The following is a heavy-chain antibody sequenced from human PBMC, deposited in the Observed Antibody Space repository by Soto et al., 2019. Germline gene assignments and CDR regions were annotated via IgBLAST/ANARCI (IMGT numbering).Heavy chain of an antibody. J-gene: IGHJ6*02. D-gene: IGHD2-8*01. Sequence: GGSLRLSCAASGFTFSSFGMHWVRQAPGKGLEWVALISFEGSIKYYADSVKGRFTSSRDNSKNTLYLQMNTLRAEDTAVYYCANQYDAKSYYYYGMDVWGQGTTVTVSS. CDR3: ANQYDAKSYYYYGMDV. V-gene: IGHV3-30*18. CDR1: GFTFSSFG. CDR2: ISFEGSIK.